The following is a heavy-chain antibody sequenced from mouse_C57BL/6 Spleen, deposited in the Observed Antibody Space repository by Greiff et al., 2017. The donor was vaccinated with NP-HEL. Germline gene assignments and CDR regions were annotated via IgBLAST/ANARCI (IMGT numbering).Heavy chain of an antibody. CDR3: ARSKKIVATYFDY. J-gene: IGHJ2*01. V-gene: IGHV1S81*02. Sequence: QVQLQQPGAELVKAGASVKMSCKASGYTVTSYWMHWVKQRLGQGLEWFAETNPTNGRTYYNEKFKSKATLTVDKSSSTAYMLLSGPTFEDSAVYYCARSKKIVATYFDYWGQGTTLTVAS. CDR1: GYTVTSYW. CDR2: TNPTNGRT. D-gene: IGHD1-1*01.